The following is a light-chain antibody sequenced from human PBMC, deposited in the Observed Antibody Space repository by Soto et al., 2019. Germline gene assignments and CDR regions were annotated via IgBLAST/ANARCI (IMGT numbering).Light chain of an antibody. CDR2: WAS. V-gene: IGKV4-1*01. J-gene: IGKJ1*01. Sequence: DIVMAQSPDSLAVSLGERATINCKSSQSVLFSSNNKNYLTWYQQKPGQPPKLLIYWASTRESGVPDRFSGSGSGTDFTLTISSLQAEDVAVYYCQQYCSTPPTFGQGTRAEIK. CDR3: QQYCSTPPT. CDR1: QSVLFSSNNKNY.